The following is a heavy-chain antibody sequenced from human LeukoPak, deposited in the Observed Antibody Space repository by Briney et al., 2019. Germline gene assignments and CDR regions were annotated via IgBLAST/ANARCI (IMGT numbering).Heavy chain of an antibody. CDR1: GFTFSSYS. CDR3: ARDHRYGSGSYYFDY. V-gene: IGHV3-21*01. D-gene: IGHD3-10*01. CDR2: ISSSSSYI. J-gene: IGHJ4*02. Sequence: GGSLRLSCAASGFTFSSYSMNWVRQAPGKGLEWVSSISSSSSYIYYADSVKGRFTISRDNAKTSLYLQMNSLRAEDTAVYYCARDHRYGSGSYYFDYWGQGTLVTVSS.